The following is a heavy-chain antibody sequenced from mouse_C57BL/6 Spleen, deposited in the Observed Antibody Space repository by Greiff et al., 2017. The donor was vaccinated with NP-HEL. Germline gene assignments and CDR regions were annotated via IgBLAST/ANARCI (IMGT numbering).Heavy chain of an antibody. Sequence: EVKLMESGGGLVQPGGSLSLSCAASGFTFTDYYMSWVRQPPGKALEWLGFIRNKANGYTTEYSASVKGRFTISRDNSQSILYLQMNALRAEDSATYYCARVLPGDWYFDVWGTGTTVTVSS. V-gene: IGHV7-3*01. J-gene: IGHJ1*03. CDR2: IRNKANGYTT. CDR1: GFTFTDYY. CDR3: ARVLPGDWYFDV.